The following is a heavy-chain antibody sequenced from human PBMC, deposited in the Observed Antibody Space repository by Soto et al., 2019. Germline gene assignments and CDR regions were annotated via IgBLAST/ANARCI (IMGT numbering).Heavy chain of an antibody. D-gene: IGHD1-1*01. CDR2: INPGCGVT. CDR3: ARVAGHKNARFDT. Sequence: ASVKVSCKASGYSFTKYHMHWVRQAPGRGLEWMGWINPGCGVTNQAQKFQGRVTMTRDTSITTTYMELNSLTSDDTAVYYCARVAGHKNARFDTWGQGALVTVSS. J-gene: IGHJ4*02. V-gene: IGHV1-2*02. CDR1: GYSFTKYH.